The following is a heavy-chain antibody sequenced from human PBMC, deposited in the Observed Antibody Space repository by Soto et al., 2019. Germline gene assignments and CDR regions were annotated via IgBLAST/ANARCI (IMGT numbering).Heavy chain of an antibody. J-gene: IGHJ3*02. Sequence: GGSLRLSCAASGFTFSSYSMNWVRQAPGKGLEWVSSISSSSSYIYYADSVKGRFTISRDNAKNSLYLQMNSLRAEDTAVYYCARAMTNNAFEIWGQGTMVTVSS. V-gene: IGHV3-21*01. CDR2: ISSSSSYI. CDR1: GFTFSSYS. D-gene: IGHD3-22*01. CDR3: ARAMTNNAFEI.